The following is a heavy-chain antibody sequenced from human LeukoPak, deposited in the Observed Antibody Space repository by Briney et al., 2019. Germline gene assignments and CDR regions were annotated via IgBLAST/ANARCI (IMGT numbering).Heavy chain of an antibody. CDR1: GFTFSSYS. CDR2: ISSSSSYI. D-gene: IGHD3-3*01. CDR3: ARGRFLEWLLIELDY. V-gene: IGHV3-21*01. J-gene: IGHJ4*02. Sequence: SGGSLRLSCAASGFTFSSYSMNWVRQAPGRGLEWVSSISSSSSYIYYADSVKGRFTISRDNAKNSLYLQMNSLRAEDTAVYYCARGRFLEWLLIELDYWGQGTLVTVSS.